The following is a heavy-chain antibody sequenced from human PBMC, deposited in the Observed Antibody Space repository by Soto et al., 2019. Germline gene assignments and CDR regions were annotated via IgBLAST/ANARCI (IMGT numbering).Heavy chain of an antibody. V-gene: IGHV1-18*01. J-gene: IGHJ4*02. CDR2: ISAYNGNT. D-gene: IGHD2-15*01. CDR1: GYTFTSYG. CDR3: ARDEDSGWRAATPLPHY. Sequence: ASVKVSCKASGYTFTSYGISWVRQAPGQGLEWMGWISAYNGNTNYAQKLQGRVTMTTDTSTSTAYMELRSLRSDDTAVYYCARDEDSGWRAATPLPHYWGQGTLVTVSS.